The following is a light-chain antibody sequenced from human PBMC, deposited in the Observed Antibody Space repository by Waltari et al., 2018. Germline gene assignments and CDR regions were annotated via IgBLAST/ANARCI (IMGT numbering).Light chain of an antibody. J-gene: IGLJ1*01. CDR2: DDS. CDR1: SSDVCGSNY. V-gene: IGLV2-14*01. CDR3: TSYTSSSSLV. Sequence: QSALTQPASVSGSPGQSITISCTGTSSDVCGSNYVSWYQQHPGKAPKLMIYDDSNRPSGVSNRFSGSKSGNTASLTISGLQAEDEADYYCTSYTSSSSLVFGTGTKVTVL.